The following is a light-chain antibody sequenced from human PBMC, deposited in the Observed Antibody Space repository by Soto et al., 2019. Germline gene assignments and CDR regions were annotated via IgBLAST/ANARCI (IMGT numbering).Light chain of an antibody. CDR2: AAS. Sequence: EDVLTQSPGTVSLSPGERATLSCRASQSVTSNYLAWYQQKPGQAPSLLIYAASSRATGIPDRFSGSGSGTDFTLSISRLEPEDFAVYYCHQYGSSITWTFGQGTKVEIK. CDR1: QSVTSNY. V-gene: IGKV3-20*01. CDR3: HQYGSSITWT. J-gene: IGKJ1*01.